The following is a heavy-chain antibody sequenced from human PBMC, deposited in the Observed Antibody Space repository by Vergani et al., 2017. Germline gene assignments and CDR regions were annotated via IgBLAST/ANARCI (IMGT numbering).Heavy chain of an antibody. D-gene: IGHD5-12*01. V-gene: IGHV4-39*01. CDR1: GGSISSSSYY. CDR3: ARQELGSGXETLVGDYYYGMDV. J-gene: IGHJ6*02. CDR2: IYYSGST. Sequence: QVQLQESGPGLVKPSQTLSLTCTVSGGSISSSSYYWGWIRQPPGKGLEWIGSIYYSGSTYYNPSLKSRVTISVDTSKNQFSLKLSSVTAADTAVYYCARQELGSGXETLVGDYYYGMDVWGQGTTVTVSS.